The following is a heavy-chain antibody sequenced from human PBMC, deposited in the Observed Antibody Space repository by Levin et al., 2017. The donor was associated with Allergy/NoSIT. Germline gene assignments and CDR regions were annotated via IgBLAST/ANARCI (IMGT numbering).Heavy chain of an antibody. V-gene: IGHV3-15*01. CDR2: IKSKTDGGTT. J-gene: IGHJ5*02. CDR3: TSGTGTTGPEGFDP. Sequence: LSLTCAASGFTFSNAWMSWVRQAPGKGLEWVGGIKSKTDGGTTDYAAPVKGRFTISRDDSKNTLYLQMNSLKTEDTAVYYCTSGTGTTGPEGFDPWGQGTLVTVSS. D-gene: IGHD1-14*01. CDR1: GFTFSNAW.